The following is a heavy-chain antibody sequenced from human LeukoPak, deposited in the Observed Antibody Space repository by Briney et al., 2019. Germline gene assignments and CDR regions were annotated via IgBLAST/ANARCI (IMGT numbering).Heavy chain of an antibody. V-gene: IGHV3-7*03. D-gene: IGHD6-13*01. CDR1: GFPFNAYW. CDR3: ARSLPYGTTWYGRSDF. Sequence: GGSLRLSCAASGFPFNAYWMTWVRQAPGKGLEWVANIRQDGDTKYYVDSVKGRFTVSRDNAMNSLYLQMNSLRAEDTAIYYCARSLPYGTTWYGRSDFWGQGTLVTVSS. CDR2: IRQDGDTK. J-gene: IGHJ4*02.